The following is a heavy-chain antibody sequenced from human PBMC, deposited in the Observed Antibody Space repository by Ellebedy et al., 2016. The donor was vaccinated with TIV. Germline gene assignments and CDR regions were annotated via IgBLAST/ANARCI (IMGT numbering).Heavy chain of an antibody. Sequence: GESLKISCVASGFTFSSYAMHWVRQAPGKGLEWVAIISYDGSNKYYADSVKGRFTISRDNSKNTLYLQMNSLRAEDTAVYYCARGITMVRGVWYYFDYWGQGTLVTVSS. J-gene: IGHJ4*02. CDR2: ISYDGSNK. CDR1: GFTFSSYA. CDR3: ARGITMVRGVWYYFDY. V-gene: IGHV3-30*04. D-gene: IGHD3-10*01.